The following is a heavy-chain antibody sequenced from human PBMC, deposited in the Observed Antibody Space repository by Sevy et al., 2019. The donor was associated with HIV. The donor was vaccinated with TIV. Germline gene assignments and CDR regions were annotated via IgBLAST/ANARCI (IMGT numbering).Heavy chain of an antibody. D-gene: IGHD6-13*01. CDR2: INTNTGNP. CDR3: ARGGIAAAGTEGYYYYGMDV. CDR1: GYTFTSYA. V-gene: IGHV7-4-1*02. J-gene: IGHJ6*02. Sequence: ASVKVSCKASGYTFTSYAMNWVRQAPGQGLEWMGWINTNTGNPTYAQGFTGRFVFSLDTSVSTAYLQISSLKAEDTAGYYCARGGIAAAGTEGYYYYGMDVWGQGTTVTVSS.